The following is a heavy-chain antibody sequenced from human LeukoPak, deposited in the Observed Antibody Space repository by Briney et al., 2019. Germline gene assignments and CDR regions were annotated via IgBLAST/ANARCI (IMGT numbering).Heavy chain of an antibody. V-gene: IGHV1-2*02. J-gene: IGHJ6*03. Sequence: GASVKVSCKASGYTFTGYYMHWVRQAPGQGLEWMGWINPNSGGTNYAQKFQGRVTMTRDTSISTAYMELSRLRSDDTAVYYCARSYGDFWSGYYTYYYYYMDVWGKGTTVTVSS. CDR1: GYTFTGYY. CDR2: INPNSGGT. CDR3: ARSYGDFWSGYYTYYYYYMDV. D-gene: IGHD3-3*01.